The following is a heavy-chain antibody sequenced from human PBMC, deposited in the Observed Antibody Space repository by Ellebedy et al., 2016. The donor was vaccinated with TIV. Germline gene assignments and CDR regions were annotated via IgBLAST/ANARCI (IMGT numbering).Heavy chain of an antibody. J-gene: IGHJ6*02. CDR3: ASAPGRYRSSWYEPSPYYYAMDV. Sequence: SETLSLTXTVSGGSISSGYYYWSWIRQPPGKGLEWIGSIYYSGTTYYNPSLKSRVSISVDTSKNQFSLKLSSVTAADTAVYYCASAPGRYRSSWYEPSPYYYAMDVWGQGTTVTVSS. CDR1: GGSISSGYYY. V-gene: IGHV4-30-4*01. CDR2: IYYSGTT. D-gene: IGHD6-13*01.